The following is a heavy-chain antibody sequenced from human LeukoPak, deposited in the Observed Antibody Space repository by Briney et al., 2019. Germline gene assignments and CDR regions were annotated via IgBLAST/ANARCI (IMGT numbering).Heavy chain of an antibody. CDR3: TRGIGGWFDP. V-gene: IGHV3-49*04. J-gene: IGHJ5*02. CDR1: GFTFGDYA. CDR2: IRSKAYGGTT. Sequence: PGGSLRLSCTASGFTFGDYAMSWVRQAPGKGLEWVGFIRSKAYGGTTEYAASVKGRFTISRDDSKSIAYLQMNSLKTEDTAVYYCTRGIGGWFDPWGQGTLVTVSS. D-gene: IGHD2/OR15-2a*01.